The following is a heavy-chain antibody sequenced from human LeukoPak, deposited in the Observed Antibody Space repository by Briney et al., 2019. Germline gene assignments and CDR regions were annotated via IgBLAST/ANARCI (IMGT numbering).Heavy chain of an antibody. CDR1: GFTLSSYE. V-gene: IGHV3-48*03. D-gene: IGHD6-19*01. J-gene: IGHJ4*02. Sequence: PGGSLRLSCAASGFTLSSYEMNWVRQAPGKGLEWVSYISSSGNTIYYADSVKGRFTISRDNAKNSLYLQMNSLRAEDTAVYYCARYSSGWEEYYFDYWGQGTLVTVSS. CDR3: ARYSSGWEEYYFDY. CDR2: ISSSGNTI.